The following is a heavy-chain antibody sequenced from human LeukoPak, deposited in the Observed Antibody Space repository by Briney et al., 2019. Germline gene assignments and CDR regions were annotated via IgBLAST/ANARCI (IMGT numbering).Heavy chain of an antibody. CDR3: ARETCYYVNSGFVF. CDR1: GYTFSDYH. V-gene: IGHV1-2*02. CDR2: LNPNTGDT. J-gene: IGHJ3*01. D-gene: IGHD3-22*01. Sequence: ASVKVSCKASGYTFSDYHIHWVRQAPGQGLEWVGWLNPNTGDTNYAQKFQGRVTMTSDTSINTAYMDLTRLRSEDTAVYYCARETCYYVNSGFVFWGQGTVVTVSS.